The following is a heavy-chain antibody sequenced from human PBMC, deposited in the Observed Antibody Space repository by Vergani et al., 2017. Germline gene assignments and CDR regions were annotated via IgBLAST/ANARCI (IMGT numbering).Heavy chain of an antibody. J-gene: IGHJ4*02. CDR3: AGERYSSGWYRDY. CDR2: IIPILGIA. D-gene: IGHD6-19*01. CDR1: GGTFSSYT. V-gene: IGHV1-69*04. Sequence: QVQLVHSGAEVKKPGSSVKVSCKASGGTFSSYTISWVRQAPGQGLEWMGRIIPILGIANYAQKFQGRVTITADKSTSTAYMELSSLRSDDTAVYYCAGERYSSGWYRDYWGQGTLVTVSS.